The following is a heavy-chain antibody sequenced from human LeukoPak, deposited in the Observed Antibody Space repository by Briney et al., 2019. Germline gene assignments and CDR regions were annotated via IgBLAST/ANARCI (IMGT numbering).Heavy chain of an antibody. D-gene: IGHD3-22*01. J-gene: IGHJ4*02. CDR1: GGSFSGYY. CDR2: INHSGST. V-gene: IGHV4-34*01. CDR3: ARDRRYYYDSSGYYSN. Sequence: SETLSLTCAVYGGSFSGYYWSWIRQPPGKGLEWIGEINHSGSTNYNPSLKSRVTISVDTSKNQFSLKLSSVTAADTAVYYCARDRRYYYDSSGYYSNWGQGTLVTVSS.